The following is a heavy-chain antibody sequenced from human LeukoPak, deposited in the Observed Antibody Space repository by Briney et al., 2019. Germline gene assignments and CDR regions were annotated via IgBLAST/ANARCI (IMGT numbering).Heavy chain of an antibody. D-gene: IGHD3-3*01. J-gene: IGHJ3*02. Sequence: SWATVSCKASGGTFSSYAISWVRQPPGQGFECMGRIIPIFGTANYAQKFQGRVTITTDESTSTAYMELSSLRSEDTAVYYCARQTILDFWSGYYTGAFDIWGQGTMVTVSS. CDR2: IIPIFGTA. CDR1: GGTFSSYA. V-gene: IGHV1-69*05. CDR3: ARQTILDFWSGYYTGAFDI.